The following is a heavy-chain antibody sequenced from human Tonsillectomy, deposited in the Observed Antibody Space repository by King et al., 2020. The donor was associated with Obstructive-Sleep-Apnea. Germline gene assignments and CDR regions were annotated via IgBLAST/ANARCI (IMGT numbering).Heavy chain of an antibody. Sequence: VQLVESGAEVKKPGSSVKVSCKASGGTFSSYAISWVRQAPGQGLVWMGGIIPIFGTANYAQKFQGRVTITADESTSTAYMELSSLISEDTAVYYCARSDQGGGAFDIWGQGTMVTVSS. D-gene: IGHD1-26*01. CDR2: IIPIFGTA. J-gene: IGHJ3*02. CDR3: ARSDQGGGAFDI. V-gene: IGHV1-69*01. CDR1: GGTFSSYA.